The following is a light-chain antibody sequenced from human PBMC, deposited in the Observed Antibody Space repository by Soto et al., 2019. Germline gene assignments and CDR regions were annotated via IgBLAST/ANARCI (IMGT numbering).Light chain of an antibody. V-gene: IGKV1-39*01. CDR3: LQSYRTPLT. Sequence: DIQMTQSPSTLSGSVGDRVTITCRASQTISSWLAWYQQKPGKAPNLLIFGASTLQSGVPSRFSGSGSGTDFTLTISSLQPEDFATYYCLQSYRTPLTFGGGTKVEIK. J-gene: IGKJ4*01. CDR1: QTISSW. CDR2: GAS.